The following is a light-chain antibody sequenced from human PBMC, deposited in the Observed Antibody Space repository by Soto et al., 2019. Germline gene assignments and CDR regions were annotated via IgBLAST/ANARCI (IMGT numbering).Light chain of an antibody. Sequence: QSVLTHPASVSGSPGQSITISCTGTSSDIGGYNYVSWFQQHPGTAPKLIIYDVTNRPSGVSNRFSGYKSGTTASLAISGLQAEDDAEYFCSSYAGTNTLVLFGGGTKLTVL. J-gene: IGLJ2*01. CDR2: DVT. CDR3: SSYAGTNTLVL. CDR1: SSDIGGYNY. V-gene: IGLV2-14*01.